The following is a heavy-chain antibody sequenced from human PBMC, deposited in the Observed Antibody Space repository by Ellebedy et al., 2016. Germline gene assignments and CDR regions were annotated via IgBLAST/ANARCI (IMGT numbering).Heavy chain of an antibody. CDR3: ARDAVPAAMSGFKWFDP. V-gene: IGHV4-31*03. CDR2: IYYSGST. CDR1: GGSISSGGYY. J-gene: IGHJ5*02. Sequence: SETLSLXXTVSGGSISSGGYYWSWIRQHPGKGLEWIGYIYYSGSTYYNPSLKSRVTISIDTSKNQFSLKLSSVTAADTAVYYCARDAVPAAMSGFKWFDPWGQGTLVTVSS. D-gene: IGHD2-2*01.